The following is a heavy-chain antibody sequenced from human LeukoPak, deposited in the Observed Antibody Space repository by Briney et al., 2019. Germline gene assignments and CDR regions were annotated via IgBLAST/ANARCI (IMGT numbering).Heavy chain of an antibody. CDR1: GFTFSNYA. Sequence: GKSLRLSCAASGFTFSNYAMHWVRQAPGKGLEWVAATSHDEGNKYYADSVKGRFTISRDNSRNTLYLEVNSLRTDDTAVYYCARGPGLAMGKGYFDYCGQGTLVTVSS. CDR2: TSHDEGNK. CDR3: ARGPGLAMGKGYFDY. V-gene: IGHV3-30-3*01. J-gene: IGHJ4*02. D-gene: IGHD5-18*01.